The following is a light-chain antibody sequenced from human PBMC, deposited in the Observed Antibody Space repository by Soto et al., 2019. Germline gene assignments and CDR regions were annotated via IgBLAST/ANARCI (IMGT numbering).Light chain of an antibody. CDR2: DDT. CDR1: KIGDKS. V-gene: IGLV3-21*02. Sequence: SYELTQAPSESVAPGQTARITCGGHKIGDKSVHWYQQRPGQAPGLVVYDDTDRPSGIPERFSGSNSGNTATLTIARVEAGDEADYYCQVWDGSSDQVVFGGGTKLTVL. J-gene: IGLJ2*01. CDR3: QVWDGSSDQVV.